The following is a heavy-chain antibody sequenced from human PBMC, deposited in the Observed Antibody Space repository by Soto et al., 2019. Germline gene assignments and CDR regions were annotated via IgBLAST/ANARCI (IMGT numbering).Heavy chain of an antibody. V-gene: IGHV3-30*18. Sequence: GGSLRLSCRASGAILSDYGMHWIRQAPGMGLEWVALISYDGSNKYYADSVKGRFTISRDNSKNTLYLQMTSLRVEDTAVYYCAKSDRGIAAFFDVWGQGALVTVSS. CDR3: AKSDRGIAAFFDV. CDR1: GAILSDYG. CDR2: ISYDGSNK. J-gene: IGHJ4*02. D-gene: IGHD6-13*01.